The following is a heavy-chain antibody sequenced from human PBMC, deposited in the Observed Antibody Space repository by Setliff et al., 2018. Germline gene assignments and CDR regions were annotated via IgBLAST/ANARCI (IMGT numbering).Heavy chain of an antibody. Sequence: PSETLSLTCTVSGGSVTESFWSWIRQPAGRGLEWIGRMIVSGGADYNPSLKSRVTMSVDSPNNKFSLNLSSVSAADTAVYYCARGPDLTAVGATYFYGMDVWGQGATVTVYS. D-gene: IGHD6-19*01. V-gene: IGHV4-4*07. CDR3: ARGPDLTAVGATYFYGMDV. CDR1: GGSVTESF. CDR2: MIVSGGA. J-gene: IGHJ6*02.